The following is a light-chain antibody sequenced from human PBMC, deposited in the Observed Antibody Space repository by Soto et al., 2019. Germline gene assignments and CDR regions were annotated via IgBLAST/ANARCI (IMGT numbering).Light chain of an antibody. CDR1: QSVRDN. Sequence: EILLTQSPAPLAVSPGAGATLSCRASQSVRDNLAWYQQKPGQAPRLLPYRASTRATGVPARVIGSGSGTEFTLTIGSLQSGDVSVYDCPHYYFWPQTFGQGTKLEIK. CDR3: PHYYFWPQT. J-gene: IGKJ2*01. CDR2: RAS. V-gene: IGKV3-15*01.